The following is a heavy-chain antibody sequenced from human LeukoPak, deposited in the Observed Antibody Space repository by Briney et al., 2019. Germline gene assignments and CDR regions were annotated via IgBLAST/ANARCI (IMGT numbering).Heavy chain of an antibody. Sequence: PGGSLRLSCAASGFTLDHYAMHWVRHAPGKGREWVSLFSGDGGRTYYADSVKGRFTISRENSKTSLYLQMNSLRTEDTALYYCAKDIGGYSYAADYWGQGTLVTVSS. CDR2: FSGDGGRT. CDR1: GFTLDHYA. D-gene: IGHD5-18*01. V-gene: IGHV3-43*02. CDR3: AKDIGGYSYAADY. J-gene: IGHJ4*02.